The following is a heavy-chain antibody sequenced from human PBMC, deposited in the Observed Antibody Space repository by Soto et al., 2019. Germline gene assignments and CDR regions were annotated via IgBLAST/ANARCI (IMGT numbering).Heavy chain of an antibody. CDR1: GYTVTKYA. Sequence: QVQLVQSGAEVKRPGASVKVSCKASGYTVTKYAMHWVRQAPGQGLEWMGWIDAGNGKTKYAQKFQGRVTITRDTAXTXAXXERSSLRSEDTAVYYCARGYFSGGGCYYWGYDFDYLGQGTLVSVSS. J-gene: IGHJ4*02. D-gene: IGHD2-15*01. V-gene: IGHV1-3*01. CDR3: ARGYFSGGGCYYWGYDFDY. CDR2: IDAGNGKT.